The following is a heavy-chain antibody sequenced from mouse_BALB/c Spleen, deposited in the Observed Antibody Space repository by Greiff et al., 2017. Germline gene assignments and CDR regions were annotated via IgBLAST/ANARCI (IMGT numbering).Heavy chain of an antibody. J-gene: IGHJ2*01. CDR2: INPSNGRT. Sequence: QVQLQQPGAELVKPGASVKLSCKASGYTFTSYWMHWVKQRPGQGLEWIGEINPSNGRTNYNEKFKSKATLTVDKSSSTAYMQLSSLTSEDSAVYYCARGLQQLGLRTDYWGQGTTLTVSS. CDR1: GYTFTSYW. D-gene: IGHD3-1*01. V-gene: IGHV1S81*02. CDR3: ARGLQQLGLRTDY.